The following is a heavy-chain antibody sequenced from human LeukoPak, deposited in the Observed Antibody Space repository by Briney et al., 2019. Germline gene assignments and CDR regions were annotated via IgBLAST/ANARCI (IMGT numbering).Heavy chain of an antibody. CDR2: ISAYNGNT. CDR3: ARDPYCSSTSCNIADY. D-gene: IGHD2-2*01. J-gene: IGHJ4*02. V-gene: IGHV1-18*01. CDR1: GYTFTSYG. Sequence: ASVKVSCKASGYTFTSYGISWVRQAPGQGLEWMGWISAYNGNTNYAQKLQGRVTMTTDTSTSTAYMELRSPRSDDTAVYYCARDPYCSSTSCNIADYWGQGTLVTVSS.